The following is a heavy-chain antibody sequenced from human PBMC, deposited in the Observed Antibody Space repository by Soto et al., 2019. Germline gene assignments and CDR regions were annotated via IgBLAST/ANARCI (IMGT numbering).Heavy chain of an antibody. Sequence: ASLKVSCKASGYTFTIYDINWVRQATGQGLEWMGWMNPNSGNTGYAQKFQGRVTMTRNTSISTAYMELSSLRSEDTAVYYCARISCTNGVCYPWFDYWGQGTLVTVSS. J-gene: IGHJ4*02. CDR2: MNPNSGNT. CDR3: ARISCTNGVCYPWFDY. D-gene: IGHD2-8*01. CDR1: GYTFTIYD. V-gene: IGHV1-8*01.